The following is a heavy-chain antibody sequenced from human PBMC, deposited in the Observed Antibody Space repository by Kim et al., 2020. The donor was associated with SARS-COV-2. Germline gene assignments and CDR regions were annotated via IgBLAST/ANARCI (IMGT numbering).Heavy chain of an antibody. D-gene: IGHD2-8*01. CDR1: GFTFSSYA. CDR2: IYSGGSST. J-gene: IGHJ4*02. Sequence: GGSLRLSCAASGFTFSSYAMSWVRQAPGKGLEWVSVIYSGGSSTYYADSVKGRFTISRDNSKNTLYLQMNSLRAEDTAVYYCAKDHGHYWGQGTLVTVSS. CDR3: AKDHGHY. V-gene: IGHV3-23*03.